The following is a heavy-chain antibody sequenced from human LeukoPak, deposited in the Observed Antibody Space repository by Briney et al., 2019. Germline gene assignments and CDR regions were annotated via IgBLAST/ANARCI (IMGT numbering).Heavy chain of an antibody. J-gene: IGHJ4*02. CDR3: SRENGAFSPFGY. V-gene: IGHV4-4*02. Sequence: SGTLSLTCGVSGGSISNTNWWSWARQPPGQGLEWIGEISLAGLTHYNPSLESRVTVSLDKSKNQLSLNLTSVTAADTAVYYCSRENGAFSPFGYWGQGTLVTVLS. D-gene: IGHD2-8*01. CDR2: ISLAGLT. CDR1: GGSISNTNW.